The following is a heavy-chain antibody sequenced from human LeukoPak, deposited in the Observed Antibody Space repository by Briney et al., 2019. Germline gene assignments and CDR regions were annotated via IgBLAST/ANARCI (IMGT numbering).Heavy chain of an antibody. V-gene: IGHV1-18*01. CDR3: SRQYYYGSGSYYAEGIDYGMDV. CDR2: ISAYNGYT. CDR1: GYTFTSYG. Sequence: ASVKVSCKASGYTFTSYGITWVRQAPGQGLKWMGWISAYNGYTNYAQHLQGRVTMPADTSTTTAYMELRSLRSDDTAVYYCSRQYYYGSGSYYAEGIDYGMDVWGQGTTVTVSS. D-gene: IGHD3-10*01. J-gene: IGHJ6*02.